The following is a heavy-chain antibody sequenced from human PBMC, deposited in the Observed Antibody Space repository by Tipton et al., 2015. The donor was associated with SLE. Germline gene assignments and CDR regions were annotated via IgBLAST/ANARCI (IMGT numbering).Heavy chain of an antibody. V-gene: IGHV4-34*01. Sequence: GLVKPSQTLSLTCAVYGGSFSVHYWSWSWIRQPPGKGLEWIGEIDHSRNTNYNPSLKSRVAISIDTSGRQFSLKLSSVTAADTAVYYCARPGRGLDVWGQGTTVTVSS. J-gene: IGHJ6*02. CDR1: GGSFSVHY. CDR2: IDHSRNT. CDR3: ARPGRGLDV. D-gene: IGHD3-10*01.